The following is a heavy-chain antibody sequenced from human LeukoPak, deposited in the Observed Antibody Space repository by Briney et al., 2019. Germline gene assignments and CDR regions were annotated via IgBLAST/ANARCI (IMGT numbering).Heavy chain of an antibody. J-gene: IGHJ4*02. V-gene: IGHV5-51*03. CDR1: GYTFTNYW. D-gene: IGHD5-24*01. CDR2: IYPGDSDT. CDR3: ATTRRDGYNYRDY. Sequence: PGEPLKISCKGSGYTFTNYWIGWVRQMPGKGLEWMGIIYPGDSDTRYSPSFQGQVTISVDKSISTAYLQWSSLKASDTAMYYCATTRRDGYNYRDYWGQGTLVTVSS.